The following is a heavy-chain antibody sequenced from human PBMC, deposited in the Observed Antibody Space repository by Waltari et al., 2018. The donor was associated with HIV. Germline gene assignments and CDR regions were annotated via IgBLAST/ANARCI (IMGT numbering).Heavy chain of an antibody. CDR2: INKDGSEK. CDR3: AKYSGSYWGAHNWFDP. D-gene: IGHD1-26*01. J-gene: IGHJ5*02. Sequence: EVQLVESGGGLAQPGGSWRVSCGASGFTSSIYWVIWLRQAPGKGLEWVANINKDGSEKHYADSVRGRFTISRDNTKNSLYLQMNSLRAEDTAVYYCAKYSGSYWGAHNWFDPWGQGTLVTVSS. V-gene: IGHV3-7*01. CDR1: GFTSSIYW.